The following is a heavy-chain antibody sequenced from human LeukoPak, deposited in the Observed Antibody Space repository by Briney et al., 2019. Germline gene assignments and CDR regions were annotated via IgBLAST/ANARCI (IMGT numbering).Heavy chain of an antibody. D-gene: IGHD5-12*01. CDR3: ARGPNSGYGRFDY. V-gene: IGHV4-59*01. CDR1: GGSISGYY. J-gene: IGHJ4*02. Sequence: LETLSLTCTVSGGSISGYYWSWLRQPPGRGLEWIGYFYYSGSTNYNPSLKGPVTISVDTSKNQFSLKLSSVTAADTAVYYCARGPNSGYGRFDYWGQGTLVTVSS. CDR2: FYYSGST.